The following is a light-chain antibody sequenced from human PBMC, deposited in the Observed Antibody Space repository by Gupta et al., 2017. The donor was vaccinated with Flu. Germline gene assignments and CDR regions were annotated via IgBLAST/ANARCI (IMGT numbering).Light chain of an antibody. Sequence: QSTLTQPPSVSAAPGQRATIPCSGSTSNMGINAVSWYQQFPGKPPTLLIYYDDLLSSGVSDRFSGSKSGVSASLVIRGLKSEDEGYYYCAAWDDSLNVWAFGGGTKLTVL. CDR3: AAWDDSLNVWA. CDR2: YDD. V-gene: IGLV1-36*01. CDR1: TSNMGINA. J-gene: IGLJ3*02.